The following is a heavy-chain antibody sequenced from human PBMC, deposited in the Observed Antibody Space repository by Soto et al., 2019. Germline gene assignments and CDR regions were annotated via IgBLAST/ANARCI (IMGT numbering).Heavy chain of an antibody. D-gene: IGHD3-3*01. CDR1: GFTFSNAW. CDR2: IKSKTDGGTT. Sequence: GGSLRLSCAASGFTFSNAWMSWVRQAPGKGLEWVGRIKSKTDGGTTDYAAPVKGRFTISRDDSKNTLYLQMNSLKTEDTAVYYCTTGPHEHYDFWSGYYANFDYWGQGTLVTVSS. V-gene: IGHV3-15*01. CDR3: TTGPHEHYDFWSGYYANFDY. J-gene: IGHJ4*02.